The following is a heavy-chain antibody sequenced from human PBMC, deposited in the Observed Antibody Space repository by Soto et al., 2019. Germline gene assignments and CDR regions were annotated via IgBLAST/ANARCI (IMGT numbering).Heavy chain of an antibody. V-gene: IGHV1-69*01. Sequence: VQLVQSGAEVKKPGSSVKLSCTASGGTFNRYTISWVRQAPGQGLEWMGGIIPIFGTANYAQKFQGRVAIIADESTSAAYMEQRSLRSEETAVYNCALCVFRDENNSTYNYSGMDVWGKWTTVTVYS. CDR2: IIPIFGTA. CDR1: GGTFNRYT. CDR3: ALCVFRDENNSTYNYSGMDV. J-gene: IGHJ6*04. D-gene: IGHD1-1*01.